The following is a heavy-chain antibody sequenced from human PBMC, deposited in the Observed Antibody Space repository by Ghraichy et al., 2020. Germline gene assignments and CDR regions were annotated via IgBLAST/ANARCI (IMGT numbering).Heavy chain of an antibody. J-gene: IGHJ4*02. Sequence: ESLNISCTVSGGSISSSSYYWGWIHQPPGKGLEWIGSIYYSGSTYYNPSLKSRVTISVDTSKNQFSLKLSSVTAADTAVYYCARHSRANYYDSSGYPDYWGQGTLVTVSS. V-gene: IGHV4-39*01. CDR1: GGSISSSSYY. D-gene: IGHD3-22*01. CDR2: IYYSGST. CDR3: ARHSRANYYDSSGYPDY.